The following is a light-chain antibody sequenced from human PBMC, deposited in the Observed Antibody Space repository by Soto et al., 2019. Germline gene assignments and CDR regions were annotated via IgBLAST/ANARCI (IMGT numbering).Light chain of an antibody. J-gene: IGKJ4*01. CDR1: QSVSSRS. CDR2: GAS. V-gene: IGKV3-20*01. CDR3: QQSHSSPLS. Sequence: VLTPSPRTLSLSHGESATLACRVSQSVSSRSLAWYQQKPGQAPRLLIYGASTRATGIPARFSGSGSGTEFTLTISSLQTEDFAVYYCQQSHSSPLSFGGGTKVDIK.